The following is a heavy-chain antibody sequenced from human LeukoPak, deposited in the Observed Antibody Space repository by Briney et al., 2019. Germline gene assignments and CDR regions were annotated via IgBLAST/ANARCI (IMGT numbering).Heavy chain of an antibody. Sequence: TSGTLSLTCAVSGGSISSSNWWSWVRQPPGKGLEWIGEIYHSGSTYYNPSLKSRVTISVDTSKNQFSLNLSSVTAADTAVYYCARDMWEYSGSDYWGQGTLVTVSS. J-gene: IGHJ4*02. CDR2: IYHSGST. CDR1: GGSISSSNW. CDR3: ARDMWEYSGSDY. D-gene: IGHD5-12*01. V-gene: IGHV4-4*02.